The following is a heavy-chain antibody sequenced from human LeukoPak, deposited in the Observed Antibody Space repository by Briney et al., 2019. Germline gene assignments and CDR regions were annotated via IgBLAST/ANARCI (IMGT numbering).Heavy chain of an antibody. J-gene: IGHJ3*02. CDR2: ISYDGSNK. D-gene: IGHD3-10*02. Sequence: GGSLRLSCAACGFSFSSYAMHWVRQAPGKGLEWVAVISYDGSNKYYADSVKGRFTISRDNSKNTLYLQMNSLRAEDTAVYYCAKASRYLGSGSYYRDAFDIWGQGTMVTVSS. V-gene: IGHV3-30*18. CDR1: GFSFSSYA. CDR3: AKASRYLGSGSYYRDAFDI.